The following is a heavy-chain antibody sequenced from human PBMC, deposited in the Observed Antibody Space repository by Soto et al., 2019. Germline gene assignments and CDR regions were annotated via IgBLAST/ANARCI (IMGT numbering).Heavy chain of an antibody. CDR3: ASDLGYCSGGSCSLKGWFDP. CDR1: GGSISSGDYY. J-gene: IGHJ5*02. Sequence: QVQLQESGPGLVKPSQTLSLTCTVSGGSISSGDYYWSWIRQPPGKGLEWIGYIYYSGSTYYNPSLQRRVTISVDTSKNHFSLKLSSVTAADTAVYYCASDLGYCSGGSCSLKGWFDPWGQGTLVTVSS. D-gene: IGHD2-15*01. CDR2: IYYSGST. V-gene: IGHV4-30-4*01.